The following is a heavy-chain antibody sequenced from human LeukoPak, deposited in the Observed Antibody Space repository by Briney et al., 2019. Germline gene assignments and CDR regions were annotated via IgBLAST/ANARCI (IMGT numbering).Heavy chain of an antibody. CDR2: IYSLGDT. D-gene: IGHD6-13*01. Sequence: GGSLRLSCTASGFIVSDNCMSWVRQAPGKGLEWVSLIYSLGDTYYADSVKGRFTISRDNSKNTVYLQMNSLRAEDTAVYYCAKDRAPGIAAAGSYFDYWGQGTLVTVSS. J-gene: IGHJ4*02. CDR3: AKDRAPGIAAAGSYFDY. CDR1: GFIVSDNC. V-gene: IGHV3-66*03.